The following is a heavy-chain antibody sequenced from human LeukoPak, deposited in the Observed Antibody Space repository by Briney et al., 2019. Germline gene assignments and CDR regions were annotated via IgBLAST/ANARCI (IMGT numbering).Heavy chain of an antibody. D-gene: IGHD3-10*01. V-gene: IGHV1-69*13. Sequence: SVKVSCKASGYTFTGYYMHWVRQAPGQGLEWMGGIIPIFGTANYAQKFQGRVTITADESTSTAYMELSSLRSEDTAVYYCARGTLRGAPDYWGQGTLVTVSS. CDR2: IIPIFGTA. CDR3: ARGTLRGAPDY. J-gene: IGHJ4*02. CDR1: GYTFTGYY.